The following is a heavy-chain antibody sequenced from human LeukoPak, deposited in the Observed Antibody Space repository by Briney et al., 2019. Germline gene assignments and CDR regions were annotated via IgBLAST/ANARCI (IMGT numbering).Heavy chain of an antibody. V-gene: IGHV1-69*04. CDR3: ARDLPPYYFDY. CDR2: IIPILGIA. CDR1: GSIFSSYA. Sequence: SVKVSCKASGSIFSSYAISWVRQAPGQGLEWMGRIIPILGIANYAQKFQGRVTITADKSTSTAYMDLSSLRSEDTAVYYCARDLPPYYFDYWGQGTLVTVSS. J-gene: IGHJ4*02.